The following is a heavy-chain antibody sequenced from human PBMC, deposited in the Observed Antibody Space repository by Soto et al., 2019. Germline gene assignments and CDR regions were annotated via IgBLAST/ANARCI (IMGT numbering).Heavy chain of an antibody. V-gene: IGHV4-59*01. CDR1: GGSITSYN. CDR2: VYNSGST. J-gene: IGHJ5*02. CDR3: ARRAVVSVTGSLDNWLDP. Sequence: PSETLSLTCTVSGGSITSYNWNWLRQPPGKALEWIGYVYNSGSTNYNPSLKSRVTISVDTSKNQFSLKVNSVTAADTAVYYCARRAVVSVTGSLDNWLDPWGQGILVTVSS. D-gene: IGHD1-20*01.